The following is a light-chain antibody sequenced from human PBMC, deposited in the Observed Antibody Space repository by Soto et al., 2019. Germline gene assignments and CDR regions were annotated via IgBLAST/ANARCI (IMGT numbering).Light chain of an antibody. J-gene: IGLJ2*01. Sequence: QSVLTQPASVSGSPGQSITISCSGTSNDVGGYDYVSWYQQHPGKATKLVIYEVSNRPSWVSNRFSGSKSGNTASLTISGLQPEDEADYYCNSYTSSSTLVFGGGTKLTVL. CDR1: SNDVGGYDY. V-gene: IGLV2-14*01. CDR3: NSYTSSSTLV. CDR2: EVS.